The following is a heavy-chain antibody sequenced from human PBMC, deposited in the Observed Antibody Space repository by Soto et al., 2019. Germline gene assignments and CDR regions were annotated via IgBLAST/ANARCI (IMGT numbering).Heavy chain of an antibody. CDR3: ARDQYYYGSGEYRMDV. D-gene: IGHD3-10*01. CDR1: GFTFSSYG. J-gene: IGHJ6*02. V-gene: IGHV3-33*01. CDR2: IWYDGSNK. Sequence: PGGSLRLSCAASGFTFSSYGMHWVRQAPGKGLEWVAVIWYDGSNKYYADSVKGRFTISRDNSKNTLYLQMNSLRAEDTAVYYCARDQYYYGSGEYRMDVWGQGTTVTVSS.